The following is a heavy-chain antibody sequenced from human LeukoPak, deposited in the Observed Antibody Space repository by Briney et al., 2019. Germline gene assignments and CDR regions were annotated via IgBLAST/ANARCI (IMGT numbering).Heavy chain of an antibody. J-gene: IGHJ4*02. Sequence: GGSLRLSCAASGFTFDDYGMQWVRQAPGKGLEWVSLISGDGGRTYYAEFVEGRFTISRDNSKNSLYLQMNSLRTEDTALYYCAKGGYYYDSSGHDYWGQGTLVTVSS. D-gene: IGHD3-22*01. CDR3: AKGGYYYDSSGHDY. V-gene: IGHV3-43*02. CDR1: GFTFDDYG. CDR2: ISGDGGRT.